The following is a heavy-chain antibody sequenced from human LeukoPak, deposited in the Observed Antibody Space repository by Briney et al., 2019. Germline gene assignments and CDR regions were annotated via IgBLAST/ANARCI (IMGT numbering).Heavy chain of an antibody. CDR3: AGATSALDY. Sequence: PEGSLRLSCVASGITFSNYWMSWVRQAPGKGLEWVANIRQDGRKRDYVASVKGRFTISRDNAKSSLYLQMNSLRVEDTAVYYCAGATSALDYWGQGTLATVSS. D-gene: IGHD2-2*01. V-gene: IGHV3-7*01. J-gene: IGHJ4*02. CDR1: GITFSNYW. CDR2: IRQDGRKR.